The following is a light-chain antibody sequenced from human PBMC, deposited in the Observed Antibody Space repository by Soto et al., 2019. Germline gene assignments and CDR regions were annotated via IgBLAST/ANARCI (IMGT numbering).Light chain of an antibody. J-gene: IGLJ1*01. Sequence: QSVLTQPPPVSAAPGQKVTISCSGSGSNIGNNYVSWYQQLPGTAPKLLIYDNNKRPSGIPDRFSGSKSGTSATLGITGLQTGDEADYYCGTWDSSLSAFVFGIGTKVTVL. CDR3: GTWDSSLSAFV. CDR2: DNN. V-gene: IGLV1-51*01. CDR1: GSNIGNNY.